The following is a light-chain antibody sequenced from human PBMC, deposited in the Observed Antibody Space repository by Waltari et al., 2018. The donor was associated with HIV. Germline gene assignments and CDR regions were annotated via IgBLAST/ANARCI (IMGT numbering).Light chain of an antibody. CDR1: SSAVGGYHY. J-gene: IGLJ1*01. Sequence: QSALTQPASVSGSPEQSITVYCTGTSSAVGGYHYVTWYQQFPGKAPKLMISEVSNRPSGVSDRLSGSKSGNTASLTISGLQAEDEADYYCSSYTTGSTLVVFGTGTKVIVL. CDR3: SSYTTGSTLVV. V-gene: IGLV2-14*01. CDR2: EVS.